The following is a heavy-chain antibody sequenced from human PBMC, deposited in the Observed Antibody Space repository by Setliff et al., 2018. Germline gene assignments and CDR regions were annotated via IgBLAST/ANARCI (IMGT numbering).Heavy chain of an antibody. CDR3: ARGPRYDYESSGYQYMKRFDY. D-gene: IGHD3-22*01. Sequence: SETLSLTCTVSGGSFSGYYWNWIRQPPGKGLEWIGEINRRGSSKYNPSLKSRVTISVDTSKNQFSLKVSSVTAADTAVYYCARGPRYDYESSGYQYMKRFDYWGQGTLVTVSS. CDR1: GGSFSGYY. CDR2: INRRGSS. V-gene: IGHV4-34*01. J-gene: IGHJ4*02.